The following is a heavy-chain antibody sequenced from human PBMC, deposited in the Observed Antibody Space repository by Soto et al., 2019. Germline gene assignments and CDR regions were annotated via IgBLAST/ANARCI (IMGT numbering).Heavy chain of an antibody. D-gene: IGHD6-13*01. J-gene: IGHJ4*02. CDR3: AKGLSVDSSSWCLHYFHY. CDR2: ISYDGNKK. Sequence: QVQLVESGGGVVQPGRSLRLSCAASGFTFSTYGMHWVRQAPGRGPEWVATISYDGNKKCSADSVKGRFTISRDNSNNTLYLQMNSLRAEDTAVYHCAKGLSVDSSSWCLHYFHYWGQGALVTVSS. CDR1: GFTFSTYG. V-gene: IGHV3-30*18.